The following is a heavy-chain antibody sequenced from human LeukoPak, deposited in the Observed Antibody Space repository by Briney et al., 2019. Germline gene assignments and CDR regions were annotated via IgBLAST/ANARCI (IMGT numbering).Heavy chain of an antibody. CDR3: ARDKCNNGVCYLWSD. Sequence: ASVKVSCKASGGTFSSYAISWVRQAPGQGLEWMGGIIPIFGTANYAQKFQGRVTITTDESTSTAYMELSSLRSEDTAVYYCARDKCNNGVCYLWSDWGQGTLVTVSS. CDR1: GGTFSSYA. J-gene: IGHJ4*02. CDR2: IIPIFGTA. D-gene: IGHD2-8*01. V-gene: IGHV1-69*05.